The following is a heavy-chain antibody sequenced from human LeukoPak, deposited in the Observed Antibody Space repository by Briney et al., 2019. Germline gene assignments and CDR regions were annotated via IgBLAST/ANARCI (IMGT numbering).Heavy chain of an antibody. CDR1: GFTFSTYA. D-gene: IGHD5-18*01. Sequence: GGSLRLSCAASGFTFSTYAMSWVRQAPGKGLEWVSSISGSGSNTYYADSVKGRFTISRDNSENTLYLQMNSLRAEDTALYYCAKRPGYSYGYSDYWGQGTLVTVSS. CDR3: AKRPGYSYGYSDY. J-gene: IGHJ4*02. V-gene: IGHV3-23*01. CDR2: ISGSGSNT.